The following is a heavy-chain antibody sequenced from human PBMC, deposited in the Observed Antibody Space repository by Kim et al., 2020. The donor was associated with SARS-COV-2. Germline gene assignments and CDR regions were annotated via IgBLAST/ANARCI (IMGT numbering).Heavy chain of an antibody. CDR3: ARDFRAIRGTYYDFWSGYVDY. J-gene: IGHJ4*02. V-gene: IGHV3-11*01. CDR1: GFTFSDYY. Sequence: GGSLRLSCAASGFTFSDYYMSWIRQAPGKGLEWVSYISSSGSTIYYADSVKGRFTISRDNAKNSLYLQMNSLRAEDTAVYYCARDFRAIRGTYYDFWSGYVDYWGQGTLVTVSS. D-gene: IGHD3-3*01. CDR2: ISSSGSTI.